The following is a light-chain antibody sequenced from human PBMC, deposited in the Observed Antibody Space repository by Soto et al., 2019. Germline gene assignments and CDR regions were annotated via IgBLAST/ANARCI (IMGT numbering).Light chain of an antibody. CDR3: QQYDNDSWT. CDR1: QSISSW. CDR2: KAS. V-gene: IGKV1-5*03. Sequence: DIQMTQSPSTLSASVGDRVIITCRASQSISSWLAWYQQKPGKAPNLLIYKASALKSGVPSRFSGSGSGTEFTLTISSLQPDDFATYSCQQYDNDSWTFGQGTQVEIK. J-gene: IGKJ1*01.